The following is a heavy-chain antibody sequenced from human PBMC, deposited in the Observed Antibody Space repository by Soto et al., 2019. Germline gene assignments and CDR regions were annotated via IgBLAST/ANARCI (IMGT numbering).Heavy chain of an antibody. D-gene: IGHD1-26*01. J-gene: IGHJ5*02. V-gene: IGHV3-64D*08. CDR3: VKGPQVGATTRRNNWFDP. CDR2: ISSNGGST. Sequence: GGSLRLSCSASGFTFSGYVMHWVRQAPGKGLEHVSVISSNGGSTYYADSVKGRFTISRDNSKNSLYLQMSSLRPEDTAVYYCVKGPQVGATTRRNNWFDPWGQGTLVTVSS. CDR1: GFTFSGYV.